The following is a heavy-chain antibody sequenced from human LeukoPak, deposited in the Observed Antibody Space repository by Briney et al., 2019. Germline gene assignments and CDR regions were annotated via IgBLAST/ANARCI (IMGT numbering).Heavy chain of an antibody. V-gene: IGHV4-30-4*08. CDR3: ARTPTHDFWSRPGGFDP. CDR2: IYYSGST. D-gene: IGHD3-3*01. CDR1: GGSISSGDYY. Sequence: SQTLSLTCTVSGGSISSGDYYWSWIRQPPGKGLEWIGYIYYSGSTYYNPSLKSRVTISVATSKSQFSRKLSSVTAAGTAVYYCARTPTHDFWSRPGGFDPWGQGTLVTVSS. J-gene: IGHJ5*02.